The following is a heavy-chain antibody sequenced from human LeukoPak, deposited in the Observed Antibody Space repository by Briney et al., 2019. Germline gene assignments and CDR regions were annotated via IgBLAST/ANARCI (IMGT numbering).Heavy chain of an antibody. CDR3: ARKREGPATGIDY. CDR1: GVSIISTNSY. CDR2: IYSSGRT. J-gene: IGHJ4*02. V-gene: IGHV4-39*07. Sequence: SETLSPTCTVSGVSIISTNSYWGWIRQSPRTGLEWIGNIYSSGRTYYNPSLKSRVTISIDMSENQFSLKLTSVTAADTAVYYCARKREGPATGIDYWGQGTLVTVSS. D-gene: IGHD2-15*01.